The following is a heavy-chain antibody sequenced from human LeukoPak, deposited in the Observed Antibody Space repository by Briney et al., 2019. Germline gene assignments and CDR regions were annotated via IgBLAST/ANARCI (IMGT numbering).Heavy chain of an antibody. J-gene: IGHJ4*02. CDR2: ISGSGGNT. CDR3: AKDEGYCSGGSCYYFDY. D-gene: IGHD2-15*01. CDR1: GFTFSSYG. V-gene: IGHV3-23*01. Sequence: GGSLRLSCAASGFTFSSYGMHWVRQAPGKGLEWVSAISGSGGNTYYADSVKGRFTISRDNSKNTLYLQMNSLRAEDTAVYYCAKDEGYCSGGSCYYFDYWGQGTLVTVSS.